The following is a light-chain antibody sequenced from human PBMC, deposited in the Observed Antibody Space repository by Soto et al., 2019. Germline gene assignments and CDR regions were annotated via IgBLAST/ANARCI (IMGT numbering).Light chain of an antibody. V-gene: IGKV3-11*01. CDR3: QQRSNWPPMT. CDR2: DAS. J-gene: IGKJ1*01. CDR1: QSVSSY. Sequence: EIVLTQSPATLSLSPGERATLSCRASQSVSSYLAWYQQKPGQAPRLLIYDASNRATGIPARFSGSGSGTDFTLTISSREPEDFAVYYYQQRSNWPPMTFGQGTKVEIK.